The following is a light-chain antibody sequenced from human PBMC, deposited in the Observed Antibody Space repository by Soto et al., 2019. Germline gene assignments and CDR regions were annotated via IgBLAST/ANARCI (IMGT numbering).Light chain of an antibody. CDR2: EVS. Sequence: QSALTQPASVSGSPGQSIAISCTGTSSDVGAYNYVSWYQQQSGKAPKLLIHEVSSRPAGVSDRFSGSKSGNTASLTISGLQAEDEADYYCCSYAGSYTYVFGTGTKVTVL. V-gene: IGLV2-14*01. CDR1: SSDVGAYNY. CDR3: CSYAGSYTYV. J-gene: IGLJ1*01.